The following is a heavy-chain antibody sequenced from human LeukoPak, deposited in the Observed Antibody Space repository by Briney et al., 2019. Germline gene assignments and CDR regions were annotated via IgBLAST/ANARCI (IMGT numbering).Heavy chain of an antibody. Sequence: GASVKVSCKASGGTFSSYTISWVRQAPGQGLEWMGGIIPMFGTTNYAQKFQGRVTVTADESTSTAYMELSSLRSEDTAVYYCAREIVGQWLLVYWGQGTLVTVSS. J-gene: IGHJ4*02. CDR2: IIPMFGTT. D-gene: IGHD6-19*01. CDR3: AREIVGQWLLVY. CDR1: GGTFSSYT. V-gene: IGHV1-69*01.